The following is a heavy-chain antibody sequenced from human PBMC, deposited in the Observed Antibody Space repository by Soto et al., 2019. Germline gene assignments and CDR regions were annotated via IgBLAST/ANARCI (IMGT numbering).Heavy chain of an antibody. D-gene: IGHD1-1*01. CDR1: GGSFSGYY. V-gene: IGHV4-34*01. CDR2: INHSGST. J-gene: IGHJ4*02. CDR3: ARDKTTGLVEY. Sequence: SETMSLTCAVYGGSFSGYYWTWIRQTPGTGLEWIGEINHSGSTNYNPSLKSRVTKSVDTSKNPFPRTLTSVTAADTAVYCCARDKTTGLVEYWGQGALVPV.